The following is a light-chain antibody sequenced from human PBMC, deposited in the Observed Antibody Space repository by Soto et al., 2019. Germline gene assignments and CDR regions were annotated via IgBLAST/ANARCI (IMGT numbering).Light chain of an antibody. CDR3: ATWDDSLNGPV. CDR2: GNN. V-gene: IGLV1-40*01. J-gene: IGLJ3*02. Sequence: QSVLTQPPSVSGAPGQRVTISCTGSGSNIGAGYDVHWYQQLPGIAPKLLINGNNNRPSGVPDRISGSKSGTSASLAISGLQSEDEADYYCATWDDSLNGPVFGGGTKLTVL. CDR1: GSNIGAGYD.